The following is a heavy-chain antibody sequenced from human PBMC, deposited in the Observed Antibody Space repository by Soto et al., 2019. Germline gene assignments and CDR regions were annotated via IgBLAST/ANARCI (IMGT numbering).Heavy chain of an antibody. Sequence: GGSLRLSCAASGFTFSSYWMHWVRRAPGKGLVWVSHINSDGSDATYADSVKGRFTISRDNAKNTLYLQMNSLRAEDTAVYYCARHPERIAQIGWFDPWGQGTLVTVSS. D-gene: IGHD6-13*01. V-gene: IGHV3-74*01. CDR1: GFTFSSYW. CDR3: ARHPERIAQIGWFDP. J-gene: IGHJ5*02. CDR2: INSDGSDA.